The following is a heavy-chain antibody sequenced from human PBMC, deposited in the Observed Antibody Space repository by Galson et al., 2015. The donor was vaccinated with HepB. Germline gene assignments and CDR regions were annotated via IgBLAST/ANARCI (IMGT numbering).Heavy chain of an antibody. CDR2: IYSGGST. CDR1: GFTVSSNY. V-gene: IGHV3-53*01. CDR3: ARDSSGYYGVWAFDI. Sequence: SLRLSCAASGFTVSSNYMSWVRQAPGKGLGWVSVIYSGGSTYYANSVKGRFTISRDNSKNTLYLQMNSLRAEDTAVYYCARDSSGYYGVWAFDIWGQGTMVTVSS. D-gene: IGHD3-22*01. J-gene: IGHJ3*02.